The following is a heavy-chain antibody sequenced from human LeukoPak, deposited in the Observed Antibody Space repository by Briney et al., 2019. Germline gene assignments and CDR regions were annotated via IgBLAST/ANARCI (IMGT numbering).Heavy chain of an antibody. V-gene: IGHV1-2*02. Sequence: ASVKVSCKVSGYTLTELSMHWVRQAPGQGLEWMGWINPNSGGTNYAQKFQGRVTMTRDTSISTAYMELSRLRSDDTAVYYCARGRYYGSGSSVVTYWGQGTLVTVSS. CDR3: ARGRYYGSGSSVVTY. CDR2: INPNSGGT. D-gene: IGHD3-10*01. CDR1: GYTLTELS. J-gene: IGHJ4*02.